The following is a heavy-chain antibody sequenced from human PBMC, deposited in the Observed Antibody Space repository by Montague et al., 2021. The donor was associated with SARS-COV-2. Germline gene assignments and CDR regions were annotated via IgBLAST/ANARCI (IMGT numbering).Heavy chain of an antibody. CDR2: IDWDDDK. CDR3: AHRGMIRGLIFDY. CDR1: GFSLSTSGMC. J-gene: IGHJ4*02. V-gene: IGHV2-70*12. D-gene: IGHD3-10*01. Sequence: PALVKPTQTLTLTCTFSGFSLSTSGMCVSWIRQPPGKALEWLARIDWDDDKYYSTSLQTRLTITKDTSENQVVLTMTNMDPVDTATYYCAHRGMIRGLIFDYWGQGTLVTVSS.